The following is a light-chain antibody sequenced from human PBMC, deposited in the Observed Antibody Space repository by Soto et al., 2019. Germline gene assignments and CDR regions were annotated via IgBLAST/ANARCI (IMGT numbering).Light chain of an antibody. CDR1: QSVSSN. CDR3: HQYDSWT. V-gene: IGKV3-20*01. Sequence: IRLTQSPGTVSLSPGERATLSCRASQSVSSNLAWYQQKPGQAPRLLIYGASTRATGIPDRFSGSGSGTDFTLTISRLEPEDFAVYYCHQYDSWTFGQGTKVDIK. J-gene: IGKJ1*01. CDR2: GAS.